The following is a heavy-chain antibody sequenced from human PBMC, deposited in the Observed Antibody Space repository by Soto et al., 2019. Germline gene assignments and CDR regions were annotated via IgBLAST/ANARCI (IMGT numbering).Heavy chain of an antibody. J-gene: IGHJ4*02. D-gene: IGHD3-22*01. CDR1: GYTFTSYG. Sequence: QIQLAQSGAEMKKTGASVKVSCKTSGYTFTSYGISWVRQAPGQGLEWVGWISAHNGDTKYAQNLQGRVTMTTDTSTNTAYMELRSLTSDDTAVYYCAREWSRYYDSSGLMWFYWGQGTLVTVSS. CDR2: ISAHNGDT. V-gene: IGHV1-18*01. CDR3: AREWSRYYDSSGLMWFY.